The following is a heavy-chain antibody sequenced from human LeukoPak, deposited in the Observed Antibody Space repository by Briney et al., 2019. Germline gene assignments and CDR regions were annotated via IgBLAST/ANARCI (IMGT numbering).Heavy chain of an antibody. J-gene: IGHJ4*02. CDR1: GGTFSSYA. CDR2: IIPIFGTA. Sequence: ASVKVSCKASGGTFSSYAISWVRQAPGQGLEWTGGIIPIFGTANYAQKFQGRVTITADESTSTAYMELSSLRSEDTAVYYCARLDWSRGDSSGYFDYWGQGTLVTVSS. V-gene: IGHV1-69*13. CDR3: ARLDWSRGDSSGYFDY. D-gene: IGHD3-22*01.